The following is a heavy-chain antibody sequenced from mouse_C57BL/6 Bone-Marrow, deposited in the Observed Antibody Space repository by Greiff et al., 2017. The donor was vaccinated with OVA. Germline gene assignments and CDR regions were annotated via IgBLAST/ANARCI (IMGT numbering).Heavy chain of an antibody. CDR2: ISSGGDYI. CDR1: GFTFSSYA. D-gene: IGHD4-1*01. V-gene: IGHV5-9-1*02. CDR3: TREETGYFDY. J-gene: IGHJ2*01. Sequence: DVMLVESGEGLVKPGGSLKLSCAASGFTFSSYAMSWVRQTPEKRLEWVAYISSGGDYIYYADTVKGRFTISRDNARNTLYLQMSSLKSEDTAMYYCTREETGYFDYWGQGTTLTVSS.